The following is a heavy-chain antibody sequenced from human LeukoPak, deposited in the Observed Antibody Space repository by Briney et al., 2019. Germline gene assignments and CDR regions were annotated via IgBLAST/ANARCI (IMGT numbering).Heavy chain of an antibody. D-gene: IGHD1-1*01. CDR2: ISAYNGNT. CDR3: ATSSLEPSYYYYGMDV. J-gene: IGHJ6*02. V-gene: IGHV1-18*01. Sequence: ASVKVSCKASGYTFTSYGISWVGQAPGQGLEWMGWISAYNGNTNYAQKLQGRVTMTTDTSTSTAYMELRSLRSDDTAVYSCATSSLEPSYYYYGMDVWGQGTTVTVSS. CDR1: GYTFTSYG.